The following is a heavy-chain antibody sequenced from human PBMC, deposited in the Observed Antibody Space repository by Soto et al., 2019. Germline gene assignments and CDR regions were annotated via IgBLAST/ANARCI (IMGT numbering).Heavy chain of an antibody. Sequence: ASVKVSCKASGGTFSSYAISWVRQAPGRGLEWMGGIIPIFGTANYAQKFQGRVTITADKSTSTAYMELSSLRSEDTAVYYCARPKRDDYDILTGYAFDSWGQGTLVTVSS. V-gene: IGHV1-69*06. CDR1: GGTFSSYA. D-gene: IGHD3-9*01. J-gene: IGHJ4*02. CDR2: IIPIFGTA. CDR3: ARPKRDDYDILTGYAFDS.